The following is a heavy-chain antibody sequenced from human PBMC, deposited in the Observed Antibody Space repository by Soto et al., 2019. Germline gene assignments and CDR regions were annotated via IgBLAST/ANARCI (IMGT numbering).Heavy chain of an antibody. J-gene: IGHJ3*02. D-gene: IGHD3-3*01. CDR3: ASLFGVALPGAFDI. Sequence: GGSLRLSCTASGFTFSSYWMSWVRQAPGKGLEWVANIKQDGSEKYYVDSVKGRFTISRDNAKNSLYLQMNSLRAEDTAVYYCASLFGVALPGAFDIWGQGTMVTVSS. V-gene: IGHV3-7*01. CDR2: IKQDGSEK. CDR1: GFTFSSYW.